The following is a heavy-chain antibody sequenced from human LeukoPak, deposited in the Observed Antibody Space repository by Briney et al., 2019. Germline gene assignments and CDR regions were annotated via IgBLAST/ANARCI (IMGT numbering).Heavy chain of an antibody. J-gene: IGHJ4*02. CDR2: IYHSGST. CDR3: ARARDGVMVRGVPYFDY. CDR1: GGAITSGGYS. V-gene: IGHV4-30-2*01. D-gene: IGHD3-10*01. Sequence: KPSETLSLTCTVSGGAITSGGYSWSWIRQPPGKGLEWIGYIYHSGSTYYNPSLKSRVTISVDRSKNQFSLKLSSVTAADTAVYYCARARDGVMVRGVPYFDYWGQGTLVTVSS.